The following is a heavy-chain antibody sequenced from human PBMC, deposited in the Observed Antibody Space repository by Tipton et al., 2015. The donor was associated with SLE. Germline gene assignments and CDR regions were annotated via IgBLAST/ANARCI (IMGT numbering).Heavy chain of an antibody. CDR3: ANSHSSGWYDAFDI. J-gene: IGHJ3*02. V-gene: IGHV4-39*01. D-gene: IGHD6-19*01. CDR1: GGSITSNNYY. Sequence: TLSLTCTVSGGSITSNNYYWGWIRQPPGKGLEWIGTVYYSGSSYYNPSLKSRVTISVDTSKNHFSLKLSSVTAADTAVYYCANSHSSGWYDAFDIWGQGTMVTVSS. CDR2: VYYSGSS.